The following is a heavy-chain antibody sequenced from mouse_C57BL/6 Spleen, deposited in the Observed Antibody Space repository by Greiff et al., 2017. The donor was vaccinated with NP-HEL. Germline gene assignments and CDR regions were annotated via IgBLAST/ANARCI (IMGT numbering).Heavy chain of an antibody. Sequence: EVQLQQSGPVLVKPGASVKMSCKASGYTFTDYYMNWVKQSHGKSLEWIGVINPYNGGTSYNQKFKGKATLTVDKSSSTAYMELNSLTSEDSAVYYCARGDGYQTMDYWGQGTSVTVSS. D-gene: IGHD2-3*01. CDR1: GYTFTDYY. J-gene: IGHJ4*01. CDR3: ARGDGYQTMDY. CDR2: INPYNGGT. V-gene: IGHV1-19*01.